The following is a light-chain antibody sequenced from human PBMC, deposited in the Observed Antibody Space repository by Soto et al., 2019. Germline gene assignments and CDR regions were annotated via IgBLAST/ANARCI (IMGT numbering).Light chain of an antibody. V-gene: IGLV2-11*01. Sequence: QSALTQPRSVSGTPGQSVTISCTGTSSDVGGYDYVSWCQPHPGKAPKLLIYDVTGRPSGVPDRFSGSKSGNTASLTISGLQAEDEADYYCCSYAGAYTWMFGGGTKLTVL. CDR2: DVT. J-gene: IGLJ3*02. CDR1: SSDVGGYDY. CDR3: CSYAGAYTWM.